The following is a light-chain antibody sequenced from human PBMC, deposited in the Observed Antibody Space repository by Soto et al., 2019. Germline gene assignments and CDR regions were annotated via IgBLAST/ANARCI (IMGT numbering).Light chain of an antibody. CDR2: GAS. CDR1: QSFSSN. J-gene: IGKJ1*01. Sequence: EIVMTQSPATLSVSPLERATLSCRASQSFSSNLAWYQQKPGQAPRLLIYGASTRATGIPARFSGSGSGTEFTLTISSLQSEDFAVYYCQQYNNWRTFGQGTKVDIK. V-gene: IGKV3-15*01. CDR3: QQYNNWRT.